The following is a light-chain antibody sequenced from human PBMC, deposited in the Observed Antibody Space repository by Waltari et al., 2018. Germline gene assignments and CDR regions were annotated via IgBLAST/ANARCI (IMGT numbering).Light chain of an antibody. CDR1: QGISSW. J-gene: IGKJ1*01. Sequence: DIQIPQSPSSLSASVGDRVTITCRASQGISSWLAWYQQKPWKAPKLLIYKASSLQSGVPSRFSGSGSGTDFTLTISSLQPEDFATYYCQQYNSAPPTFGQGTKVEIK. V-gene: IGKV1-12*01. CDR3: QQYNSAPPT. CDR2: KAS.